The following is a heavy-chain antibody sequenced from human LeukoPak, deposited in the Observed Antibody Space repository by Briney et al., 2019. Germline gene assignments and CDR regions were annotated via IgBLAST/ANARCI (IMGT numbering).Heavy chain of an antibody. CDR3: ARGVAGSYYRYYDH. D-gene: IGHD1-26*01. CDR2: INPNSGGT. CDR1: GYTFTGYY. V-gene: IGHV1-2*02. J-gene: IGHJ4*01. Sequence: ASVKVSCKASGYTFTGYYMHWVRQAPGQGLEWMGWINPNSGGTNYAQKFQGRVTMTRDASISTAYMELSRLRSDDTAVYYCARGVAGSYYRYYDHWGQGTLVTVSS.